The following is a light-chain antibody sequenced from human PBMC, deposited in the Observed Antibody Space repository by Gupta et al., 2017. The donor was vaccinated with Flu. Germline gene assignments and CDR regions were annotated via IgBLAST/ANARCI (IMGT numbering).Light chain of an antibody. CDR2: DAS. CDR3: QQDDTSPIT. J-gene: IGKJ4*01. CDR1: QSVGNNF. Sequence: GTLYLSPGERATLSGRASQSVGNNFLGWYQQKPGQAPRLLIYDASNKAPGIPDRFSGSGSGTDFTLTISRLEPEDFAVYYCQQDDTSPITFGGGTKVEIK. V-gene: IGKV3-20*01.